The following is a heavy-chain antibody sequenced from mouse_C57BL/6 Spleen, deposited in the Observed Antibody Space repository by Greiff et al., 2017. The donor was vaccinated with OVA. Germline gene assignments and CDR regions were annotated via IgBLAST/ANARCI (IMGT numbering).Heavy chain of an antibody. CDR2: INPNNGGT. J-gene: IGHJ4*01. V-gene: IGHV1-26*01. Sequence: VQLQQSGPELVKPGASVKISCKASGYTFTDYYMNWVKQSPGKSLEWIGDINPNNGGTSYNQKFKGKATLTVDKSSSTAYMERRSLTAEDAAVYYCASSSGYAMDYWGQGTSVTVSS. D-gene: IGHD3-2*02. CDR1: GYTFTDYY. CDR3: ASSSGYAMDY.